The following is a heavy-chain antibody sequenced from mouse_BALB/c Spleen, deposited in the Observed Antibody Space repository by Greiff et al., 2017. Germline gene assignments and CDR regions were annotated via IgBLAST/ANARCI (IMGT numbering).Heavy chain of an antibody. V-gene: IGHV1S29*02. D-gene: IGHD1-1*01. CDR2: IYPYNGGT. Sequence: EVQLQESGPELVKPGASVKLSCTASGYTFTDYNMHWVKQSHGKSLEWIGYIYPYNGGTCYNQKFKSKATLTVDNSSSTAYMELRSLTSEDSAVYYCARRVVATRYFDVWGAGTTVTVSS. J-gene: IGHJ1*01. CDR3: ARRVVATRYFDV. CDR1: GYTFTDYN.